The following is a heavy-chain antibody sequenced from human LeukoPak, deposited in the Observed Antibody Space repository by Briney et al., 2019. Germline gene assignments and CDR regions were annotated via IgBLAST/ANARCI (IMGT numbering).Heavy chain of an antibody. CDR1: GFTFSNAW. CDR2: IKSKTDGGTT. J-gene: IGHJ4*02. Sequence: GGSLRLSCAASGFTFSNAWMSWVRQAPGKGLEWVGRIKSKTDGGTTDYVAPVKGRFTISRDDSKNTLYLQMNSLKTEDTAVYYCIPYSSGYGGDYWGQGTLVTVSS. V-gene: IGHV3-15*01. D-gene: IGHD6-19*01. CDR3: IPYSSGYGGDY.